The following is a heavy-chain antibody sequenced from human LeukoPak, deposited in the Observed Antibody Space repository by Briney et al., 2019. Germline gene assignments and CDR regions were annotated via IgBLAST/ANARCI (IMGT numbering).Heavy chain of an antibody. CDR2: MSGSDGST. V-gene: IGHV3-23*01. CDR1: GFTFSSYA. CDR3: ARVRYGELDV. D-gene: IGHD4-17*01. Sequence: GGSLRLSCAASGFTFSSYAMSWVRQAPGKGLEWVSSMSGSDGSTYYADSVKGRFTISRDDSKNTLYLQMNSLRAEDTAVYYCARVRYGELDVWGQGTTVTVSS. J-gene: IGHJ6*02.